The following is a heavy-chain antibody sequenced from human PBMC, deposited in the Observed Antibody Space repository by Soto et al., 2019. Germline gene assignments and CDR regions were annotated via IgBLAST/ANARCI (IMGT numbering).Heavy chain of an antibody. V-gene: IGHV1-2*02. CDR3: ARQGSGSEYPQYFYYGMDV. CDR2: INPNSGVA. J-gene: IGHJ6*02. D-gene: IGHD5-12*01. Sequence: QVQLVQSGAEVEKPGASVKVSCKTSGYTFTAYYIHWVRQAPGQGLEWMGWINPNSGVANYAQNFQGRVTMTRDTSISTVYIELSKMRSEDTTVYYCARQGSGSEYPQYFYYGMDVWGQGTTVAASS. CDR1: GYTFTAYY.